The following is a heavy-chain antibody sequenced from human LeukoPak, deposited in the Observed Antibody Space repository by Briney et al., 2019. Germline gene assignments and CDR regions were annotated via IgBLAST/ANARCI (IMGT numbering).Heavy chain of an antibody. CDR3: ASGPLGIVATFED. Sequence: GESLRISCKGSGYSFTSYWISWVRQMPGKGLEWMGRIDPSDSYTNHSPSFQGHVTISADKSISTAYLQWSSLKASDTAMYYCASGPLGIVATFEDWGQGTLVTVSS. CDR1: GYSFTSYW. CDR2: IDPSDSYT. J-gene: IGHJ4*02. D-gene: IGHD5-12*01. V-gene: IGHV5-10-1*01.